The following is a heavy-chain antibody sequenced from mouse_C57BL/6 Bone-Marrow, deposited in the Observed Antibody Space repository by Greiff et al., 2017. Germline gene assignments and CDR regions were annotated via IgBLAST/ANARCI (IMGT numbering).Heavy chain of an antibody. V-gene: IGHV5-6*01. J-gene: IGHJ2*01. D-gene: IGHD1-3*01. CDR3: RSGFYPKYFDY. Sequence: EVKLVESGGDLVKPGGSLKLSCAASGFTFSSYGMSWVRQTPDQRLEWVATISSGGSYTYYPDSVKGRFTISRDNAKNTLYLQMSRLKSEETAMYYCRSGFYPKYFDYWGQGTTLTVSS. CDR1: GFTFSSYG. CDR2: ISSGGSYT.